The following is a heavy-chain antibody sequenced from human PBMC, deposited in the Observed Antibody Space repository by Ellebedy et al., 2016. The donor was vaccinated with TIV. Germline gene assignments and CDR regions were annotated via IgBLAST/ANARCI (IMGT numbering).Heavy chain of an antibody. CDR2: IYTDDST. CDR1: KFTVSYNY. V-gene: IGHV3-66*01. D-gene: IGHD3-10*02. J-gene: IGHJ2*01. CDR3: ARASFYDVDLSGWYFDL. Sequence: GGSLRLSCAASKFTVSYNYMNWVRQAPGKGPEWVSGIYTDDSTYYADPVKGRFSISRDNSKNTLYLQMNSLRTEDTAVYYCARASFYDVDLSGWYFDLWGRGTLVTVSS.